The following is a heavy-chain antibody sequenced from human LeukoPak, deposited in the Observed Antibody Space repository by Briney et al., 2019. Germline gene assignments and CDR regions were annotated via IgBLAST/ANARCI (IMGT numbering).Heavy chain of an antibody. V-gene: IGHV3-33*06. J-gene: IGHJ4*02. Sequence: GGSLRLSYAASGFTFSSYGMHWVRQAPGKGLEWVAVIWYDGSNKYYADSVKGRFTISRDNSKNTLYLQMNSLRAEDTAVYYCAKESYDFWSGYSFDYWGQGTLVTVSS. CDR2: IWYDGSNK. CDR3: AKESYDFWSGYSFDY. D-gene: IGHD3-3*01. CDR1: GFTFSSYG.